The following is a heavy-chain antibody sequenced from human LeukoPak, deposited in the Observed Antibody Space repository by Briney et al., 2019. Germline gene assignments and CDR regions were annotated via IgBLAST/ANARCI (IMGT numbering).Heavy chain of an antibody. J-gene: IGHJ5*02. CDR1: GFTGSNDY. CDR2: IYGDGTT. Sequence: GGSLSFSCAASGFTGSNDYMAWVRKAQGRGLEWVSLIYGDGTTFYTDSVKGRFTISRDNFKNTLYLQMSSLRPEDTALYYCARDRAGAQSWVALDPWGQGTLVTVSS. D-gene: IGHD3-10*01. V-gene: IGHV3-53*05. CDR3: ARDRAGAQSWVALDP.